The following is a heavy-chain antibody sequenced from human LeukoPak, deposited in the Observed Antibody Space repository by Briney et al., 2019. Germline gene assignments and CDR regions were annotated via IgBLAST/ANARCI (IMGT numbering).Heavy chain of an antibody. D-gene: IGHD3-10*01. J-gene: IGHJ4*02. Sequence: GGSLRLSCAASGFTFSSYAMSWVRQAPGKGLEWVSAISGSGGSTYYADSVKGRFTISRDNSKNTLYLQMNSLRAEDTAVYYCAKEWNYYGSGSYTYYFDYWGQGTLVTVSS. CDR2: ISGSGGST. CDR3: AKEWNYYGSGSYTYYFDY. CDR1: GFTFSSYA. V-gene: IGHV3-23*01.